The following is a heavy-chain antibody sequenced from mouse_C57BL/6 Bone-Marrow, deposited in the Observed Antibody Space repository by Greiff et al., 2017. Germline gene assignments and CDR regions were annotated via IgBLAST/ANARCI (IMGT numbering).Heavy chain of an antibody. V-gene: IGHV1-58*01. D-gene: IGHD2-12*01. CDR1: GYTFTSYG. Sequence: EVKLMESGAELVRPGSSVKMSCKTSGYTFTSYGINWVKQRPGQGLEWIGYIYIGNGYTEYNEKFKGKVTLTSATSSSTAYMQLSILTSVDSAIYFCARNLRAYYSPFYAMDYWGQGTSVTVSS. CDR3: ARNLRAYYSPFYAMDY. CDR2: IYIGNGYT. J-gene: IGHJ4*01.